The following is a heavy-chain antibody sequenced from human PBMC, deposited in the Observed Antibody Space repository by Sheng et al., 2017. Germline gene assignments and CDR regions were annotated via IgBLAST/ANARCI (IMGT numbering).Heavy chain of an antibody. D-gene: IGHD4-4*01. J-gene: IGHJ3*02. CDR1: GGIFSDYV. CDR3: ARVGQTTTFYDAFDI. Sequence: QVQLVQSGAEVKKPGSSVRVSCKASGGIFSDYVISWVRQAPGQGLEWMGGIIPIFGTAHYAQKFQGRVTISADESTSTAYMELSRLRSEDTAVYYCARVGQTTTFYDAFDIWGQGTMVTVSS. V-gene: IGHV1-69*12. CDR2: IIPIFGTA.